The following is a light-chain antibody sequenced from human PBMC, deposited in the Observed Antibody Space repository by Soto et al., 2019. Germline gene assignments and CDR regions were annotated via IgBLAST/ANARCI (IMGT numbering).Light chain of an antibody. Sequence: DIQLTQSPSTLSGSVGDRVTITCRASQRIKTWLAWYQRKPGRAPNIRIYDASSLQSGGPSRFSGSGAGTEFTLTISSLQPDDSATYYCQQYESYSWTFGQGTKVDIK. CDR1: QRIKTW. CDR3: QQYESYSWT. CDR2: DAS. J-gene: IGKJ1*01. V-gene: IGKV1-5*01.